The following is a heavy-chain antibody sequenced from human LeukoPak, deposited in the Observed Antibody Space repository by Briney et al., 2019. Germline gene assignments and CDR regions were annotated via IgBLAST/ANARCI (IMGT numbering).Heavy chain of an antibody. D-gene: IGHD4-17*01. CDR3: TTDLGYGDYYYYYYMDV. V-gene: IGHV3-15*01. J-gene: IGHJ6*03. Sequence: SGGSLRLSCAASGFTFSNAWMSWVRQAPGKGPEWVGRIKSKTDGGTTDYAAPVKGRFTISRDDSKNTLYLQMNSLKTEDTAVYYCTTDLGYGDYYYYYYMDVWGKGTTVTVSS. CDR1: GFTFSNAW. CDR2: IKSKTDGGTT.